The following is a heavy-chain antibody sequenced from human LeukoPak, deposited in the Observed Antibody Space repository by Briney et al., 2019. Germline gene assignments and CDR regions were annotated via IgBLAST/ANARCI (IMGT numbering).Heavy chain of an antibody. CDR1: GDSIKGNY. Sequence: PSETLSLTCTVSGDSIKGNYWSWIRQPPGKELEWIGYVYTSGSSNYNPSLKSRVTISVDTSKNQFSLNVNSVTAADTAVHYCARKGTSWTFDYWGQGTLVTVSP. D-gene: IGHD2-2*01. J-gene: IGHJ4*02. CDR3: ARKGTSWTFDY. CDR2: VYTSGSS. V-gene: IGHV4-4*08.